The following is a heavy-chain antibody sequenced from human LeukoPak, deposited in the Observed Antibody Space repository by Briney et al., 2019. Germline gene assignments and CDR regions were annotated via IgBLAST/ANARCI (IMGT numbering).Heavy chain of an antibody. CDR2: ITSSSGII. CDR1: GFTFTSYN. Sequence: GGSLRLSCAASGFTFTSYNFNWVRQAPGKGLEWISYITSSSGIIYYADSVRGRFTISRDNAKNSLYLQMNSLRAEDTAVYYCARARSGRRDYFDYWGQGTLVTVSS. J-gene: IGHJ4*02. V-gene: IGHV3-48*01. CDR3: ARARSGRRDYFDY. D-gene: IGHD3-10*01.